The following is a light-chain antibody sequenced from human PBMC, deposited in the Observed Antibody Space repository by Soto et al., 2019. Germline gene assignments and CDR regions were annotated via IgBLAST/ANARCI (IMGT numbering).Light chain of an antibody. J-gene: IGKJ5*01. CDR2: DAS. Sequence: EIVLTQSPATLSLFPGERATLSCRASQSIRTFLGWYQQKPGQAPRLLIYDASNRATGIPARFSGSGSGTDFTLTISSLEPEDFAVYYCQHRSNWPLITFGQGTRLEIK. CDR1: QSIRTF. CDR3: QHRSNWPLIT. V-gene: IGKV3-11*01.